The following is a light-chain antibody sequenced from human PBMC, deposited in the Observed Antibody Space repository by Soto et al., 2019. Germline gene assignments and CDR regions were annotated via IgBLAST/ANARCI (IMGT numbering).Light chain of an antibody. CDR1: STDVGGYND. J-gene: IGLJ7*01. CDR3: SSYCIYSCEV. Sequence: QSALTQPPSASGSPGESVTISCTGSSTDVGGYNDVSWYQRHPGKAPKLIIYEVNKRPSGVPDRFSGSKSGTTASLTVFGLEDEDEDDYYCSSYCIYSCEVFGTGTQLTVL. V-gene: IGLV2-8*01. CDR2: EVN.